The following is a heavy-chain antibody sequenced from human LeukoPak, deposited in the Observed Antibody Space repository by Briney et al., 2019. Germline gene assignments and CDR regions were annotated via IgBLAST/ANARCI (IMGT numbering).Heavy chain of an antibody. D-gene: IGHD6-13*01. J-gene: IGHJ4*02. CDR3: AAGYLSSWYYFDY. CDR2: IYYSGST. Sequence: SETLSLTCTVSGGSISNYYWSWIRQPPGKGLEWIGYIYYSGSTNYNPSLESRVTISVDTSKNQFSLKLRSVTAADTAVYYCAAGYLSSWYYFDYWGQGTLVTVSS. CDR1: GGSISNYY. V-gene: IGHV4-59*08.